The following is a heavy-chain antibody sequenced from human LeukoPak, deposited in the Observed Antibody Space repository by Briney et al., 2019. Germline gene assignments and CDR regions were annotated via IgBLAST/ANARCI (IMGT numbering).Heavy chain of an antibody. CDR2: ISAPGGST. D-gene: IGHD6-6*01. Sequence: GGSLRLSCAASGFTFSSCGMSWVRQAPGKGLEWVSGISAPGGSTYYADSVKGRFIISRDNSNNTLYLQMSSLRAEDTALYYCAKESQMYTRSPFDYWGQGTLVTVSS. CDR3: AKESQMYTRSPFDY. J-gene: IGHJ4*02. CDR1: GFTFSSCG. V-gene: IGHV3-23*01.